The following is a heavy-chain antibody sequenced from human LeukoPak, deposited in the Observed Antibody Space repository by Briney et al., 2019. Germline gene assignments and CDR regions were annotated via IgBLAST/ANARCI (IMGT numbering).Heavy chain of an antibody. CDR3: AKQAAGTQGAFDY. CDR2: IQPDGNDK. V-gene: IGHV3-30*02. CDR1: GFTFNDFG. Sequence: GGSLRLSCAASGFTFNDFGMHRVRQAPGKGLEWVALIQPDGNDKYYTKSVKGRFTVSRDNSKNTLYLQLNSLRAEDTALYYCAKQAAGTQGAFDYWGQGTLVTVSS. J-gene: IGHJ4*02. D-gene: IGHD6-13*01.